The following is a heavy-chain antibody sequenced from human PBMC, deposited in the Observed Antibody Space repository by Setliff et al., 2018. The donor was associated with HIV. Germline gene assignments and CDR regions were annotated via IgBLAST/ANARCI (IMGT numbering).Heavy chain of an antibody. CDR2: MNPNSGVS. V-gene: IGHV1-8*01. CDR3: ARAKAVGGVIITGGLDV. Sequence: GASVKVSCKASGHTFTNIDVHWLRRATGQGLEWMGWMNPNSGVSGYGQKFHGRVTMTRDTSVSTVYMELTSLTSDDTGVYYCARAKAVGGVIITGGLDVWGQGTTVTVPS. J-gene: IGHJ6*02. D-gene: IGHD3-16*02. CDR1: GHTFTNID.